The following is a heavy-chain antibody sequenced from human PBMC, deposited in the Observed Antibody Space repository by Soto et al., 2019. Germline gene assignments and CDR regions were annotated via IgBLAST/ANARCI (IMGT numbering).Heavy chain of an antibody. CDR2: IYYSGST. CDR3: ARSAYYYDSSGYYPFQAFDI. V-gene: IGHV4-30-4*01. CDR1: GGSISSGDYY. J-gene: IGHJ3*02. Sequence: SETLSLTCTVSGGSISSGDYYWSWIRQPPGKGLEWIGYIYYSGSTYYNPSLKSRVTISVDTSKNQFSLKLSSVTAADTAVYCCARSAYYYDSSGYYPFQAFDIWGQGTMVT. D-gene: IGHD3-22*01.